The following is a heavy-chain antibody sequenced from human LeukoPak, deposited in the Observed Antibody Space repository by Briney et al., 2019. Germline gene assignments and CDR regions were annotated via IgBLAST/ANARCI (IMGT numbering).Heavy chain of an antibody. V-gene: IGHV1-2*02. CDR2: INPNSGGT. CDR3: ARDRGDSSGYYFEYFQH. D-gene: IGHD3-22*01. CDR1: GYTFTGYY. J-gene: IGHJ1*01. Sequence: ASVKVSCKASGYTFTGYYMHWVRQAPGQGLEWMGWINPNSGGTNYAQKFQGRVTMTRDTSISTAYMELSRLRSDDTAVYYCARDRGDSSGYYFEYFQHWGQGTLVTVSS.